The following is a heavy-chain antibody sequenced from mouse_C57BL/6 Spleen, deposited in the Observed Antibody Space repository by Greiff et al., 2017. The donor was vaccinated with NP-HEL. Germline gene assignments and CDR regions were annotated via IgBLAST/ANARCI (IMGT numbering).Heavy chain of an antibody. D-gene: IGHD2-1*01. CDR2: IDPETGGT. CDR1: GYTFTDYE. V-gene: IGHV1-15*01. Sequence: VQLQQSGAELVRPGASVTLSCKASGYTFTDYEMHWVKQTPVHGLEWIGAIDPETGGTAYNQKFKGKAILTADKSSSTAYMALRSLTSEDSAVYYCTRRGYGTHWYFDVWGTGTTVTVSS. J-gene: IGHJ1*03. CDR3: TRRGYGTHWYFDV.